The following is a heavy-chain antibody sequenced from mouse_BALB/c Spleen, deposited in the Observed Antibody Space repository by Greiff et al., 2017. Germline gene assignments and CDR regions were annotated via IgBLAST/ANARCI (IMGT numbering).Heavy chain of an antibody. D-gene: IGHD1-1*01. Sequence: QVQLKESGAELAKPGASVKMSCKASGYTFTSYWMHWVKQRPGQGLEWIGYINPSTGYTEYNQKFKDKATLTADKSSSTAYMQLSSLTSEDSAVYYCARSITTVVTDYWGQGTTLTVSS. J-gene: IGHJ2*01. V-gene: IGHV1-7*01. CDR2: INPSTGYT. CDR1: GYTFTSYW. CDR3: ARSITTVVTDY.